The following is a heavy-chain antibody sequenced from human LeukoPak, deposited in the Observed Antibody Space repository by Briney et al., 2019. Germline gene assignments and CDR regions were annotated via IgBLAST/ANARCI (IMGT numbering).Heavy chain of an antibody. CDR2: ISGSGGST. D-gene: IGHD5-24*01. CDR3: ASSPTVATILFDY. J-gene: IGHJ4*02. CDR1: GFTFSSYA. Sequence: PGGSLRLSCAASGFTFSSYAMSWVRQAPGKGLEWVSGISGSGGSTYYADSVKGRFTISRDNSKNTLFLQMNSLRAEDTVVYYCASSPTVATILFDYWGQGTLVTVSS. V-gene: IGHV3-23*01.